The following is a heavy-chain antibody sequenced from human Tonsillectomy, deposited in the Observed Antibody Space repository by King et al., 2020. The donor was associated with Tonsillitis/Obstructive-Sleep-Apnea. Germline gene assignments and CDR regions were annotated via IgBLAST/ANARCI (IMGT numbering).Heavy chain of an antibody. CDR3: ARAGMDYDSSGYRHDAFDI. D-gene: IGHD3-22*01. J-gene: IGHJ3*02. V-gene: IGHV3-30*04. CDR2: ISYDGSNK. CDR1: GFTFSSYA. Sequence: QLVQSGGGVVQPGRSLRLSCAASGFTFSSYAMHWVRQAPGKGLEWVAVISYDGSNKYYVDSVKGRFTISRDNSKNTLYLQMNSLRAEDTAVYYCARAGMDYDSSGYRHDAFDIWGQGTMVTVSS.